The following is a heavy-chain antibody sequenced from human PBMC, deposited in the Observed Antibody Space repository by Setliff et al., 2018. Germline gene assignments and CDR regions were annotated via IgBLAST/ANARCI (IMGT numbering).Heavy chain of an antibody. Sequence: LSLTCAVYGGSFSGYYWSWIRQPPGKGLEWIGEINHSGSTNYSPSLKSRVTISVDTSKNQFSLKLSSVTAADTAVYYCARYYDSSGYYDADFDYWGQGTLVTVSS. CDR3: ARYYDSSGYYDADFDY. D-gene: IGHD3-22*01. V-gene: IGHV4-34*01. CDR2: INHSGST. J-gene: IGHJ4*02. CDR1: GGSFSGYY.